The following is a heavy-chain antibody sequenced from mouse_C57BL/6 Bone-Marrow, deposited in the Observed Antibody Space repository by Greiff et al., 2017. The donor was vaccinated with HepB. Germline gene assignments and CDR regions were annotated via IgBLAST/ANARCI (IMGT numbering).Heavy chain of an antibody. Sequence: EVNVVESGGGLVKPGGSLKLSCAASGFTFSDYGMHWVRQAPETGLEWVAYISSGSSTIYYADTVKGRFTISRDNAKNTLFLQMTSLRSEDTAMYYCARTITTYYYAMDYWGQGTSVTVSS. D-gene: IGHD2-4*01. CDR1: GFTFSDYG. CDR2: ISSGSSTI. J-gene: IGHJ4*01. V-gene: IGHV5-17*01. CDR3: ARTITTYYYAMDY.